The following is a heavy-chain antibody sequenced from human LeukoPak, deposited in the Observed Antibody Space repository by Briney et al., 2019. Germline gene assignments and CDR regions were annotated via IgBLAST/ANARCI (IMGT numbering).Heavy chain of an antibody. CDR1: GGSISSYY. J-gene: IGHJ3*02. D-gene: IGHD5-18*01. CDR3: ARAVDTAMFGAFDI. Sequence: SETLSLTCTVSGGSISSYYWSWVRQPPGKGLEWIAYIYYSGSTNYNPSLTSRVNISVDTSKNQFSLKLSSVTAADTAVYYCARAVDTAMFGAFDIWGQGTMVTVSS. CDR2: IYYSGST. V-gene: IGHV4-59*01.